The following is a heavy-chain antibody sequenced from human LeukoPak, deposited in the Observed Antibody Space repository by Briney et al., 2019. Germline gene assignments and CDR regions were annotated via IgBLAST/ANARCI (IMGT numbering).Heavy chain of an antibody. CDR3: ARSDGYGLVGI. V-gene: IGHV3-9*01. CDR1: GFTFDDYA. CDR2: ISWNGGSI. Sequence: GGSLRLSCAASGFTFDDYAMHWVRQAPGKGLEWVSGISWNGGSIGYADSVKGRFTISRDNAKNSLYLQMNSLRAEDTAVYYCARSDGYGLVGIWGQGTMVTVSS. D-gene: IGHD3-10*01. J-gene: IGHJ3*02.